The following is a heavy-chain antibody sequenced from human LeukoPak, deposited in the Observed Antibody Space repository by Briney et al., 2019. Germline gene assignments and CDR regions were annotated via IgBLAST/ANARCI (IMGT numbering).Heavy chain of an antibody. V-gene: IGHV3-21*04. J-gene: IGHJ5*02. Sequence: GGSLRLSCAASGFTFSSYSMNWGPQAPGKGLEWVSSIYSSGTYIYYADSVKGRFTISRDNAKNSLYLQMNSLKAEDTAVYYCARSRTGPNWFDPWGQGTLVTVSS. CDR2: IYSSGTYI. CDR3: ARSRTGPNWFDP. D-gene: IGHD1-14*01. CDR1: GFTFSSYS.